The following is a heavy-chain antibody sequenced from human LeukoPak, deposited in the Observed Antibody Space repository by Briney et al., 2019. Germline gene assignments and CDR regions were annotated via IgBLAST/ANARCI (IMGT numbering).Heavy chain of an antibody. D-gene: IGHD4-17*01. CDR2: INHSGTT. J-gene: IGHJ4*02. CDR3: ARGKTYGDYHFDY. V-gene: IGHV4-34*01. Sequence: GEINHSGTTNYNPSLKSRVTISVDTSKNQFSLKLSSVTAADTAVYYCARGKTYGDYHFDYWGQGTLVTVSS.